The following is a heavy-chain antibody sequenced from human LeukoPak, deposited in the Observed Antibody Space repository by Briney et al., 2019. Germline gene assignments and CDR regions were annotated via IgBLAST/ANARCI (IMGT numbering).Heavy chain of an antibody. J-gene: IGHJ6*02. CDR2: INPNSGGT. Sequence: GASVKVSCKASGYTFTGYYMHWVRQAPGQGLEWMGRINPNSGGTNYAQKFQGRVTMTRDTSISTAYMELSRLRSDDTAVYYCARLDEYSSSSRYYGMDVWGQGTTVTVSS. D-gene: IGHD6-6*01. CDR1: GYTFTGYY. V-gene: IGHV1-2*06. CDR3: ARLDEYSSSSRYYGMDV.